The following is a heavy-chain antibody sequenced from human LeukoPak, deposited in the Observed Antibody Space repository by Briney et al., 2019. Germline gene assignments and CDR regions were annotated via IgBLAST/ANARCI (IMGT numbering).Heavy chain of an antibody. CDR2: IYSGGST. J-gene: IGHJ3*02. CDR3: ARGRITMVRESDAFDI. V-gene: IGHV3-53*01. CDR1: GFTVSSNY. Sequence: GGSLRLSCAASGFTVSSNYMSWVRQAPGKGLEWVSVIYSGGSTYYADSVKGRFTISRDNSKNTLYLQMNGLRAEDTAVYYCARGRITMVRESDAFDIWGQGTMVTVSS. D-gene: IGHD3-10*01.